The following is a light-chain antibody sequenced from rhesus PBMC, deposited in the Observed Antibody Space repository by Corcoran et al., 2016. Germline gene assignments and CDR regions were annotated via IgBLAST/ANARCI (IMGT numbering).Light chain of an antibody. CDR3: PQHNNYPFT. V-gene: IGKV1S14*01. CDR2: YAS. J-gene: IGKJ3*01. CDR1: QGISNY. Sequence: DIQMTQSPSSLSAFVGDTVTITCRASQGISNYLAWYQQKPGKAPKPLIYYASKLETGVPSRFSGIGSGTDFTLTISSLQPEDFAPYYCPQHNNYPFTFGPGTKLDIK.